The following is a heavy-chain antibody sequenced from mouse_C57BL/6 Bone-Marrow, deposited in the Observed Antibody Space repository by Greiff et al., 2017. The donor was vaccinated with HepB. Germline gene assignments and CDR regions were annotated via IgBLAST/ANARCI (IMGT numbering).Heavy chain of an antibody. V-gene: IGHV8-8*01. CDR2: IWWDDSK. Sequence: QVTLKVSGPGILQPSQTLSLTCSFSGFSLSTFGMGVGWIRQPSGKGLEWLAHIWWDDSKYYNPALKSRLTISKDTSKNQVFLKIANVDTADTATYYCARIARDYDYDQDYFDYWGQGTTLTVSS. D-gene: IGHD2-4*01. CDR3: ARIARDYDYDQDYFDY. CDR1: GFSLSTFGMG. J-gene: IGHJ2*01.